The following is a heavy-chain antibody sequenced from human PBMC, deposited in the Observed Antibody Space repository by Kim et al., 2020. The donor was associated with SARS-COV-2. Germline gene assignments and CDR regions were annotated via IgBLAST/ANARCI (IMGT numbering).Heavy chain of an antibody. CDR2: ISYDGSNK. CDR1: GFTFSSYA. V-gene: IGHV3-30*04. Sequence: GGSLRLSCAASGFTFSSYAMHWVRQAPGKGLEWVAVISYDGSNKYYADSVKGRFTISRDNSKNTLYLQMNSLRAEDTAVYYCAREGVGYDILTGPLPYG. J-gene: IGHJ6*01. CDR3: AREGVGYDILTGPLPYG. D-gene: IGHD3-9*01.